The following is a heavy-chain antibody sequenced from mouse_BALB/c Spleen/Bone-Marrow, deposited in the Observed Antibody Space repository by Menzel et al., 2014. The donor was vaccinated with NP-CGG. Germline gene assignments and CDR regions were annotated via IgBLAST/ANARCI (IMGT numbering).Heavy chain of an antibody. J-gene: IGHJ3*01. Sequence: EVKVVESGGGLVQPGGSLKLSCAASGFDFXRYWMSWVRQAPGKGLEWIGEINPDSRTINYSPSLKDKFIISRDNAKNTLYLQMSKVRSEDTALYYCARLGYYGGFAYWGQGTLGTVSA. D-gene: IGHD2-3*01. CDR3: ARLGYYGGFAY. V-gene: IGHV4-1*02. CDR1: GFDFXRYW. CDR2: INPDSRTI.